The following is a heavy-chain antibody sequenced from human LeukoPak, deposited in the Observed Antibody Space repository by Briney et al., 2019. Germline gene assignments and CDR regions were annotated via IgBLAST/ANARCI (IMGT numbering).Heavy chain of an antibody. J-gene: IGHJ4*02. D-gene: IGHD1-26*01. V-gene: IGHV3-7*01. Sequence: GGSLRLSCAASGFTFNTYWMAWVRRAPGKGLERVANIKQDGSVKNYVDSVKGRFTISRDDAKNSVYLQMNSLKTEDTAVYYCARDVSGSLDYWGKGTLVSVSA. CDR3: ARDVSGSLDY. CDR1: GFTFNTYW. CDR2: IKQDGSVK.